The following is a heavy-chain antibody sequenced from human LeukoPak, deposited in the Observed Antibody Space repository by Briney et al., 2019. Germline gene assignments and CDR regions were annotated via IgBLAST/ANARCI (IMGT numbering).Heavy chain of an antibody. CDR2: IYYSGST. J-gene: IGHJ5*02. Sequence: PSETLSLTCTVSGGSISSYYWSWIRQPPGKGLGWIGYIYYSGSTNYNPSLKSRVTISVDTSKNQFSLKLSSVTAADTAVYYCARQTPIQLWTPNWFDPWGQGTLVTVSS. V-gene: IGHV4-59*08. D-gene: IGHD5-18*01. CDR3: ARQTPIQLWTPNWFDP. CDR1: GGSISSYY.